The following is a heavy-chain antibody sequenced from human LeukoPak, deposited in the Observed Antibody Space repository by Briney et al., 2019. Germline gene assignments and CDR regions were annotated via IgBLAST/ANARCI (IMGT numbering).Heavy chain of an antibody. V-gene: IGHV3-48*04. D-gene: IGHD4-23*01. Sequence: GGSLRLSCAASGFTFSSYSMNWVRQAPGKGLEWVSYISSSSSTIYYADSVKGRFTISRDNAKNSLYLQMNSLRAEDTAVYYCARGHGGHMDVWGKGTTVSVCS. J-gene: IGHJ6*03. CDR3: ARGHGGHMDV. CDR1: GFTFSSYS. CDR2: ISSSSSTI.